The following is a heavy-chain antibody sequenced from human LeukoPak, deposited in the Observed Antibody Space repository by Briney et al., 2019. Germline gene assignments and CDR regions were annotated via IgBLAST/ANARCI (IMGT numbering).Heavy chain of an antibody. J-gene: IGHJ4*02. CDR2: ISSTGTYI. CDR3: ARDLDYSTGFDY. CDR1: GITFSSYA. V-gene: IGHV3-21*01. D-gene: IGHD4-11*01. Sequence: GGSLRLSCAASGITFSSYAMIWVRQAPGKGLEWVSSISSTGTYIYYTDSVKGRFTISRDIANSLLYLQMNSLRADDTAVYYCARDLDYSTGFDYWGQGTLVTASS.